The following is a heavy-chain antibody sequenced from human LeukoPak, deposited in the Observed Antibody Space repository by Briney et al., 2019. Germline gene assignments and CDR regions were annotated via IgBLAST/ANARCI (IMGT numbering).Heavy chain of an antibody. CDR1: GYTFTSYG. D-gene: IGHD2-21*02. CDR3: TRDAGGGDCYSCPNWFDP. CDR2: ISAYNGNT. V-gene: IGHV1-18*01. J-gene: IGHJ5*02. Sequence: GASVKVSCKASGYTFTSYGISWVRQAPGQGLEWMGWISAYNGNTNYAQKLQGRVTMTTDTSTSTAYMELRSLRSDDTAVYYCTRDAGGGDCYSCPNWFDPWGQGTLVTVSS.